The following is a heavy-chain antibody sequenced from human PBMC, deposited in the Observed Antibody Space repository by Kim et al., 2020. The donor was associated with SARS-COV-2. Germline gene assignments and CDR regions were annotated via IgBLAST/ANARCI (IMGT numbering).Heavy chain of an antibody. Sequence: GGSLRLSCTGSGFTFGDYNMTWIRQAPGKGLEWISFSSGSGGTISYTDSVKGRFTISRDNAKNSLYLQMNRLRAEDTAIYYCVSRKLQLRTLWDYWGQGTLVTVSS. D-gene: IGHD7-27*01. CDR3: VSRKLQLRTLWDY. V-gene: IGHV3-11*01. CDR2: SSGSGGTI. J-gene: IGHJ4*02. CDR1: GFTFGDYN.